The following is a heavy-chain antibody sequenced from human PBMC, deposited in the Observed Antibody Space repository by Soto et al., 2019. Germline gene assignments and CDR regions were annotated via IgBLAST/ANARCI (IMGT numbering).Heavy chain of an antibody. CDR3: ARAGDDCSAANCYVIDY. D-gene: IGHD2-2*01. Sequence: QVQLVQSGAEVKKPGASVKVSCKASGYTFTNYAMHWVRQAPGQRLEWMGWINTGKGNTKYSQKFQGRVTITRDISASTAYMELSSLRSEDTAMYYCARAGDDCSAANCYVIDYWGQGTLVTVSS. V-gene: IGHV1-3*04. J-gene: IGHJ4*02. CDR2: INTGKGNT. CDR1: GYTFTNYA.